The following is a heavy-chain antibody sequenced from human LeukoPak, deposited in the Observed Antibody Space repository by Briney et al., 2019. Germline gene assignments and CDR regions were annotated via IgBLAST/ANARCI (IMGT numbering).Heavy chain of an antibody. Sequence: GESLQISCQGSGSRFTSYWIGWARQLPGKGLEWMGIIYPGDSDTTYSPSFQGQVTISADKSISTAYLQLSSLKASDTAIYYCASRRVVATARGAFDIWGQGTMVTVSS. D-gene: IGHD5-12*01. CDR2: IYPGDSDT. J-gene: IGHJ3*02. CDR3: ASRRVVATARGAFDI. CDR1: GSRFTSYW. V-gene: IGHV5-51*01.